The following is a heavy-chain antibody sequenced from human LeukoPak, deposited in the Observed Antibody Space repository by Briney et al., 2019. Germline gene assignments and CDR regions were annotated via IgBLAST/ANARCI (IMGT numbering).Heavy chain of an antibody. CDR1: GFTFSDYY. CDR2: ISSSGSTI. D-gene: IGHD3-10*01. CDR3: ARGQWFGELNPSGWFDP. V-gene: IGHV3-11*01. J-gene: IGHJ5*02. Sequence: GGSLRLSCAASGFTFSDYYVSWIRQAPGKGLEWVSYISSSGSTIYYADSVKGRFTISRDNAKNSLYLQMNSLRAEDTAVYYCARGQWFGELNPSGWFDPWGQGTLVTVSS.